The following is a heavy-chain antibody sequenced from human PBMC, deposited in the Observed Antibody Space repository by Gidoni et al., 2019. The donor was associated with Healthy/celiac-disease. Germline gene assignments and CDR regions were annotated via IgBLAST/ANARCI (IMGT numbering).Heavy chain of an antibody. J-gene: IGHJ4*02. Sequence: EVQLVESGGGLVQPGGSLRLSCAASGFTFSSSAMSWVRQAAGKGLEWVSPISGSGGSPDYADSVKGRFTISRDNSKNTLYLQMNSLRAEDTAVYYCAKGGLGGDCFDYWGQGTLVTVSS. D-gene: IGHD2-21*01. CDR2: ISGSGGSP. CDR1: GFTFSSSA. CDR3: AKGGLGGDCFDY. V-gene: IGHV3-23*04.